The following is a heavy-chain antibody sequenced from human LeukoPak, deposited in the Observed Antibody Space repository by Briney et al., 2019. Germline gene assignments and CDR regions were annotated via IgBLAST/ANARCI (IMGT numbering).Heavy chain of an antibody. V-gene: IGHV1-69*13. J-gene: IGHJ4*02. CDR2: IIPIFGRA. CDR1: GGTFSSYA. CDR3: AREDRWELLVDY. Sequence: SVKVSCKASGGTFSSYAIGWVRQAPGQGLEGMGGIIPIFGRANYAQKFQGRCTLTADESTSRAYMELSSLRSEDTAVYYCAREDRWELLVDYWGQGTLVTVSS. D-gene: IGHD1-26*01.